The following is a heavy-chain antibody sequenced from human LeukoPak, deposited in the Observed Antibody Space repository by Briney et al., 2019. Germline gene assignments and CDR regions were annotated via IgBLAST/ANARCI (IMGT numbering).Heavy chain of an antibody. Sequence: SGGSLRLSCAASGFTFSSYWMHWVRQAPGKGLVWVSRINSDGSSSNYADSVKGRFTISRDNAKNTLYLQMNSLRAEDTAVYYCARPFSLDYFDSWGQGTLVTVSS. J-gene: IGHJ4*02. V-gene: IGHV3-74*01. CDR2: INSDGSSS. CDR3: ARPFSLDYFDS. CDR1: GFTFSSYW. D-gene: IGHD3-16*01.